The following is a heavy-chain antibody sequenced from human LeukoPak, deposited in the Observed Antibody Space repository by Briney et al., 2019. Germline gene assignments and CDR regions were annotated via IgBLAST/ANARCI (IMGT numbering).Heavy chain of an antibody. CDR1: GYTFTSYA. V-gene: IGHV7-4-1*02. CDR2: INTNTGNP. J-gene: IGHJ4*02. CDR3: ASAALSQYQLLPFDY. D-gene: IGHD2-2*01. Sequence: GASVTVSCKASGYTFTSYAMNWVRQAPGQGLEWMGWINTNTGNPTYAQGFTGRFVFSLDTSVSTAYLQISSLKAEDTAVYYCASAALSQYQLLPFDYWGQGTLVTVSS.